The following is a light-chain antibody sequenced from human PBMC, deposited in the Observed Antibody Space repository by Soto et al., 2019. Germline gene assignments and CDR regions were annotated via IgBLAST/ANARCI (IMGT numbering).Light chain of an antibody. J-gene: IGLJ1*01. CDR2: EVS. CDR1: SSDVGGYNY. CDR3: SSYTSSSTLLNV. V-gene: IGLV2-14*01. Sequence: QSVLTQPGSVSGSPGQSITISCTGTSSDVGGYNYVSWYQQHPGKAPKLMIYEVSNRPSGVSNRVSGSESGNTTSLTISGLQAEDEADYYCSSYTSSSTLLNVFGTGTKVTVL.